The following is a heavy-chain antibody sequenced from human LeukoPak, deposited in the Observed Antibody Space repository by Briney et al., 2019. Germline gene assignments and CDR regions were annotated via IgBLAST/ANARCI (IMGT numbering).Heavy chain of an antibody. CDR1: GYTFTSYY. V-gene: IGHV1-46*01. CDR3: AGGSSGWYSVAY. J-gene: IGHJ4*02. CDR2: INPSGGST. Sequence: ASVKVSCKASGYTFTSYYMHWVRQAPGQGLEWMGIINPSGGSTSYAQKFQGRVTMTRDTSTSTVYMELSSLRAEDTAVYYCAGGSSGWYSVAYWGQGTLVTVSS. D-gene: IGHD6-19*01.